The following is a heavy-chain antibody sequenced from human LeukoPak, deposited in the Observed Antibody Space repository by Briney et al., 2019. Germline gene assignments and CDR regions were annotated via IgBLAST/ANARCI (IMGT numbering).Heavy chain of an antibody. Sequence: GGSLRLSCAASGFTVSSNYMRWVRQAPGKGLEWVSVIYSGGSTYYADSVKGRFTISRDNSKNTLYLQMNSLRADDTAVYYCARRGAHCSNGVCHPLYYFDYWGQGTLVTVSS. J-gene: IGHJ4*02. CDR2: IYSGGST. V-gene: IGHV3-53*01. CDR1: GFTVSSNY. CDR3: ARRGAHCSNGVCHPLYYFDY. D-gene: IGHD2-8*01.